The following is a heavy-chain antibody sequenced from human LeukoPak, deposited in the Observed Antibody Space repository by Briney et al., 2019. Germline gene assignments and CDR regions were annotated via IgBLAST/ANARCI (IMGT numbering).Heavy chain of an antibody. D-gene: IGHD5-12*01. V-gene: IGHV4-61*02. CDR2: IYTSGST. CDR1: GGSISSGSYY. CDR3: ARVVGSGYLYGMDV. J-gene: IGHJ6*02. Sequence: SQTLSLTCTVSGGSISSGSYYWSWIRQPAGKGLEWIGRIYTSGSTNYNPSLKSRVTISVDTSKNQFSLKLSSVTAADTAVYYCARVVGSGYLYGMDVWGQGTTVTVSS.